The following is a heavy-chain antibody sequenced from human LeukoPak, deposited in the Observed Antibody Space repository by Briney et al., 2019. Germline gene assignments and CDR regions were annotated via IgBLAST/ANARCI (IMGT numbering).Heavy chain of an antibody. CDR2: IYYSGST. Sequence: PSETLSLTCTVSGGSISSYYWSWIRQPPGKGLEWIGYIYYSGSTNYNPSLKSRVTISVDTSKNQFSLKLSSVTAADTAVYYCARSQKSITIFGVVPAFFDIWGQGTMVTVSS. V-gene: IGHV4-59*01. D-gene: IGHD3-3*01. CDR1: GGSISSYY. CDR3: ARSQKSITIFGVVPAFFDI. J-gene: IGHJ3*02.